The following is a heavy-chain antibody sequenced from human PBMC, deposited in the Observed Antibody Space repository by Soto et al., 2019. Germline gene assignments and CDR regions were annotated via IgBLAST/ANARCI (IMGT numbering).Heavy chain of an antibody. CDR1: GGTFSSYT. Sequence: QVQLVQSGAEVKKPGSSVKVSCKASGGTFSSYTISWVRQAPGQGLEWMGRIIPILGIANYAQKFQGRVTSTADKSTSTAYMELSSLRSEDTAVYYCASAVTRYSSSLGYWGQGTLVTVSS. CDR3: ASAVTRYSSSLGY. D-gene: IGHD6-13*01. J-gene: IGHJ4*02. V-gene: IGHV1-69*02. CDR2: IIPILGIA.